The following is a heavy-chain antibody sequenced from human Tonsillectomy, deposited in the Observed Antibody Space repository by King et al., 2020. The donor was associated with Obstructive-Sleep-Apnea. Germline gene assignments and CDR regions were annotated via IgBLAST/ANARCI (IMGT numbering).Heavy chain of an antibody. D-gene: IGHD3-22*01. CDR1: GFTVSSNY. CDR2: IYSGGST. Sequence: VQLVESGGGLVQAGGSLRLSCTASGFTVSSNYMSWVRQAPGKGLEWVSVIYSGGSTYYADSLKVRFTISRHNSKNTVYPQMNSLRTEDTAVYFCARGSGNYYDSSGYYYPFDYWGQGTLVTVSS. CDR3: ARGSGNYYDSSGYYYPFDY. V-gene: IGHV3-53*04. J-gene: IGHJ4*02.